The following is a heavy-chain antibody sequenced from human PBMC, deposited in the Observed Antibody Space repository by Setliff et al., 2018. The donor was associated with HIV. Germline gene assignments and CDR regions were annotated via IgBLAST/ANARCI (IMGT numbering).Heavy chain of an antibody. V-gene: IGHV3-23*01. D-gene: IGHD6-6*01. CDR2: ISGSGGST. J-gene: IGHJ6*03. Sequence: GGSLRLSCAASGFTFSNYAMSWVRQAPGEGLEWVSGISGSGGSTYYADSVKGRFTISRDNSKNTLYLQMNSLRAEDTAVYYCAKQYSMYYYYYMDVWGKGTTVTVSS. CDR1: GFTFSNYA. CDR3: AKQYSMYYYYYMDV.